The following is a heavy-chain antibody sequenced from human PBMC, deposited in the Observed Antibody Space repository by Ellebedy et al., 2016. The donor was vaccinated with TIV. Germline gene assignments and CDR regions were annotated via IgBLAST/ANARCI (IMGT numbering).Heavy chain of an antibody. Sequence: MPSETLSLTCAVSGDSINTNSWWSWVRQPPGKGLDWIGEIYHSGTTNYNPYLRSRVTISFDKSKNQFSLRLSSVTAADTAVYYCARVAAGTWGGIDFWGPGTLVTVSS. J-gene: IGHJ4*02. CDR1: GDSINTNSW. CDR2: IYHSGTT. V-gene: IGHV4-4*02. CDR3: ARVAAGTWGGIDF. D-gene: IGHD6-13*01.